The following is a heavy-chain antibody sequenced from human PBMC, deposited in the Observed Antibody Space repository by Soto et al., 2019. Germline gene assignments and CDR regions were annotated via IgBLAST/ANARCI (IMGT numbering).Heavy chain of an antibody. V-gene: IGHV3-21*01. CDR3: ATEDPQLWSAIPDYYYGMDV. D-gene: IGHD5-18*01. J-gene: IGHJ6*02. CDR2: ISSSSSYI. Sequence: GSLRLSCAASGFTFSSYSMNWVRQAPGKGLEWVSSISSSSSYIYYADSVKGRFTISRDNAKNSLYLQMNSLRAEDTAVYYCATEDPQLWSAIPDYYYGMDVWGQGTTVTVSS. CDR1: GFTFSSYS.